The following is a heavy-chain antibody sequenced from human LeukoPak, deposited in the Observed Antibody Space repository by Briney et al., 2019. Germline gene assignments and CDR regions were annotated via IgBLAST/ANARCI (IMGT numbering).Heavy chain of an antibody. J-gene: IGHJ4*02. CDR1: GGSISTYY. D-gene: IGHD4-11*01. CDR2: IYTSGST. V-gene: IGHV4-4*07. Sequence: SETLSLTCTVSGGSISTYYWNWIRQPAGKGLEWIGRIYTSGSTNYNPSLKSRVTMSVDTSKNQFSLKLSSVTAADTAVYYCARGYDYSNPNFDYWGQGTLVTVSS. CDR3: ARGYDYSNPNFDY.